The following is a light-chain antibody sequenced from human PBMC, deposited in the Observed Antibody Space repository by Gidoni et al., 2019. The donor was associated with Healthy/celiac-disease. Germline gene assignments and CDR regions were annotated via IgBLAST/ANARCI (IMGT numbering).Light chain of an antibody. CDR3: QQRSNWPPYT. V-gene: IGKV3-11*01. Sequence: LVLPQSPATLSLSPGDRATLSCRASQSVSSYLAWYQQKHGQEPRRLIYDASNRATGIPARFSGSGSGTDFTITISSREPEDFAVYYCQQRSNWPPYTFGQGTKLEIK. CDR2: DAS. CDR1: QSVSSY. J-gene: IGKJ2*01.